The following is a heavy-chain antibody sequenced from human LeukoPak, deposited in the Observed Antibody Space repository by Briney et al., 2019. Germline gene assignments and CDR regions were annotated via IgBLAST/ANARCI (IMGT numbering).Heavy chain of an antibody. CDR2: INPNSGGA. CDR3: ARDFCGGDCYSRSTYMDV. Sequence: ASVKVSCKASGYTFTGYYMHWVRQAPGQRLEWMGRINPNSGGANYAQKFQGRVTMTRATSISTAYMELSRLRSDDTAVYYCARDFCGGDCYSRSTYMDVWGKGTTVTVSS. V-gene: IGHV1-2*06. J-gene: IGHJ6*04. CDR1: GYTFTGYY. D-gene: IGHD2-21*02.